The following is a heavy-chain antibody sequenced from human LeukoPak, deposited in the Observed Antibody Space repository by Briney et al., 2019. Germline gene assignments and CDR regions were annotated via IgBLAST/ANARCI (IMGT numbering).Heavy chain of an antibody. Sequence: GGSLRLSCAASGFTFSSYSMNWVRQAPGKGLEWVSFISSSSTYIYYADSVKGRFTTSRDNARNSLYLQMNSLRAEDTAVYYCARTSARDHDFWSGYTNWLDPWGQGTLVTVSS. D-gene: IGHD3-3*01. J-gene: IGHJ5*02. CDR1: GFTFSSYS. CDR2: ISSSSTYI. V-gene: IGHV3-21*01. CDR3: ARTSARDHDFWSGYTNWLDP.